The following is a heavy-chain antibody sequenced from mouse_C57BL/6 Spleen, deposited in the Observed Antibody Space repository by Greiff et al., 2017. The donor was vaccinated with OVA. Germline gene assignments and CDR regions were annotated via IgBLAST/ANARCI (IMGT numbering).Heavy chain of an antibody. CDR3: AREYGSRRDYAMDY. CDR2: ISDGGSYT. J-gene: IGHJ4*01. CDR1: GFTFSSYA. Sequence: EVKVEESGGGLVKPGGSLKLSCAASGFTFSSYAMSWVRQTPEKRLEWVATISDGGSYTYYPDNVKGRFTISRDNAKNNLYLQMSHLKSEDTAMYYCAREYGSRRDYAMDYWGQGTSVTVSS. V-gene: IGHV5-4*01. D-gene: IGHD1-1*01.